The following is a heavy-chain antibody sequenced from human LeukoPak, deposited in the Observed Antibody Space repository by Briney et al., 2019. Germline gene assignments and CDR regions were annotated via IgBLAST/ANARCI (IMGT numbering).Heavy chain of an antibody. CDR2: INTDGCFT. J-gene: IGHJ4*02. CDR3: VSSRFEF. V-gene: IGHV3-74*01. CDR1: GFSFSSST. Sequence: GGSLRLSCAPSGFSFSSSTMHWVRRAPGQGVVFVSRINTDGCFTNSADSVKSRFTIYRDNGKNTLLLIMSNLRAEDTAVYYCVSSRFEFWGQGTLVTVSS.